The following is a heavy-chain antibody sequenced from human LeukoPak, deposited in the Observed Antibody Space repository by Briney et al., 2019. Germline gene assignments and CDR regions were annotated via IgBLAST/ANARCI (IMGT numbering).Heavy chain of an antibody. Sequence: GGSLRLSCAASGFIFSSHGMNWVRQAPGKGLEWVSGIIGGAGSTYYADSVKGRFTISGDNSKNTLFLQMNSLRAEDTAVYYCAKDPYSSGPYNWFDPWGQGTLVTVSS. J-gene: IGHJ5*02. CDR1: GFIFSSHG. D-gene: IGHD6-19*01. CDR2: IIGGAGST. V-gene: IGHV3-23*01. CDR3: AKDPYSSGPYNWFDP.